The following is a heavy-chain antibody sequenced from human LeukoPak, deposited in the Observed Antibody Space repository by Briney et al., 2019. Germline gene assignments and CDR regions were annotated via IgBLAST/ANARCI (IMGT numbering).Heavy chain of an antibody. CDR3: ARDFEAAAGAPSDY. CDR1: GFTFSSYA. CDR2: ISGSGGST. Sequence: GGPLRLSCAASGFTFSSYAMSWVRQAPGKGLEWVSAISGSGGSTYYADSVKGRFTISRGNAKNSLYLQMNSLRAEDTALYHCARDFEAAAGAPSDYWGQGTLVTVSS. D-gene: IGHD6-13*01. V-gene: IGHV3-23*01. J-gene: IGHJ4*02.